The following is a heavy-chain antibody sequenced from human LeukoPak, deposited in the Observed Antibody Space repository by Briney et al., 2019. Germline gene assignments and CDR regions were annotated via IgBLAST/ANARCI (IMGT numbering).Heavy chain of an antibody. J-gene: IGHJ6*02. CDR3: ARVNCSSTSCAMVYYYGMDV. V-gene: IGHV3-21*01. CDR1: GFTFSSYS. Sequence: GGSLRLSCAASGFTFSSYSMNWVRHAPGKGLGWVSSISTSSSYIYYADSVKGRFTISRDNAKNSLYLQMNSLRAEDTAVYYCARVNCSSTSCAMVYYYGMDVWGQGTTVTVSS. D-gene: IGHD2-2*01. CDR2: ISTSSSYI.